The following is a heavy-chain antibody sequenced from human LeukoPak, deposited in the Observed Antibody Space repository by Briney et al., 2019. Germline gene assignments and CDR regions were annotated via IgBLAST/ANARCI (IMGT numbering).Heavy chain of an antibody. CDR2: IYPGDSDT. D-gene: IGHD4-23*01. CDR3: ARLMDYGGNDDSFDI. J-gene: IGHJ3*02. Sequence: GESLKISCXGSGYSFTSYWIGWVREMPGKGLKWMGIIYPGDSDTRYSPSFQGQVTISADKSISTAYLQWSSLKASDTAMYYCARLMDYGGNDDSFDIWGLGTMVTVSS. V-gene: IGHV5-51*01. CDR1: GYSFTSYW.